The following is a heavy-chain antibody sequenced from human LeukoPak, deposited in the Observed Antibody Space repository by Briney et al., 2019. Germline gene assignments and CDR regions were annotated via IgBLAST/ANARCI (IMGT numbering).Heavy chain of an antibody. CDR3: AKGPTPLSSRGWIDP. Sequence: PGGSLRLSCAASGFTFSSYAMSWVRQAPGKGLEWVSAISGSGGSTYYADSVKGRFTISRDNSKNTLYLQMNSLRAEDTAVYYCAKGPTPLSSRGWIDPWGQGTLVTVSS. CDR1: GFTFSSYA. V-gene: IGHV3-23*01. J-gene: IGHJ5*02. CDR2: ISGSGGST. D-gene: IGHD6-13*01.